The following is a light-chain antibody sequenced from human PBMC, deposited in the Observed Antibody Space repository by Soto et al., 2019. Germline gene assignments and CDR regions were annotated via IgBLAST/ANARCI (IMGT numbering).Light chain of an antibody. CDR2: GAS. CDR3: LQNHNYPRT. J-gene: IGKJ1*01. Sequence: AIQMTQSPSSLSASVGDRFTITCRASQDISDDVGWYQQTPGKAPKLLISGASRLQSGVPSRFSGSGSGAAFTLTITSLRPEDSATYYCLQNHNYPRTFGQGTKVDNK. CDR1: QDISDD. V-gene: IGKV1-6*01.